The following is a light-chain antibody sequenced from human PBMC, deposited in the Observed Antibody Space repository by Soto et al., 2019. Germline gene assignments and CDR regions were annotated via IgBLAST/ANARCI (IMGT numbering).Light chain of an antibody. CDR1: SSDVGGFNS. CDR3: SSYTSTMTNV. Sequence: LAQPASVSGSPGQSITISCTGTSSDVGGFNSVSWYQLRPGTAPKLILYDVVDRPSGVSYRFSGSKSGNTASLTISGLQAADEADYFCSSYTSTMTNVFGSGTKVTVL. CDR2: DVV. V-gene: IGLV2-14*03. J-gene: IGLJ1*01.